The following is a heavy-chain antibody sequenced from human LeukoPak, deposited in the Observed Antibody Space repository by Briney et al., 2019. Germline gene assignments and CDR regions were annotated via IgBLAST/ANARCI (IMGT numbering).Heavy chain of an antibody. CDR2: IIPIFGSS. Sequence: GASVKVSCKASGGTFSSYAISWVRQAPGQGLEWMGRIIPIFGSSNYAQKFQHKITITADKSTATSYMELSGLRSEDTAVYYCARVRRKTYTFWSGPPPPYYNYYMDVWGKGTTVTVSS. CDR3: ARVRRKTYTFWSGPPPPYYNYYMDV. V-gene: IGHV1-69*06. J-gene: IGHJ6*03. D-gene: IGHD3-3*01. CDR1: GGTFSSYA.